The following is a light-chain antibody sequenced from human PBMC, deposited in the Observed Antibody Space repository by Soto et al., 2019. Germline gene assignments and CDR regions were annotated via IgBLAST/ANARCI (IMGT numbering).Light chain of an antibody. CDR3: QQRSDWPPT. V-gene: IGKV3-11*01. CDR1: QSVSSY. Sequence: EIVLTQSPATLSLSPGERATLSCRASQSVSSYLAWYQQKPGQAPRLLIYDAAKRATGIPARISGSGSGTDFTLTISSLEAEDFAVYYCQQRSDWPPTFGQGTKVDIK. J-gene: IGKJ1*01. CDR2: DAA.